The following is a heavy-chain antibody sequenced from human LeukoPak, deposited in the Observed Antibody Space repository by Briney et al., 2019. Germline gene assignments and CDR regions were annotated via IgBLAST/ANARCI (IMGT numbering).Heavy chain of an antibody. Sequence: SETLSLTCTVSGGSISSYYWSWIRQPLGKGLEWIGYIYYSGSTNYNPSLKSRVTISVDTSKNQFSLKLSSVTAEDTAVYYCARARSYYMIRGVSLGYWGQGTLVTVSS. CDR3: ARARSYYMIRGVSLGY. D-gene: IGHD3-10*01. CDR1: GGSISSYY. J-gene: IGHJ4*02. V-gene: IGHV4-59*01. CDR2: IYYSGST.